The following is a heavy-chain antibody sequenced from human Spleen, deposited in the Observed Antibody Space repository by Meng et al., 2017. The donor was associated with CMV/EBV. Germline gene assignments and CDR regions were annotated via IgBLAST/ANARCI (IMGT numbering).Heavy chain of an antibody. CDR1: GFTFSSFW. CDR2: INRDGSST. CDR3: ARGIAADAPCDY. Sequence: GGSLRLSCAASGFTFSSFWMHWVRQAPGKGLVWVSRINRDGSSTSYADSVKGRFTISRDNAKNTLYLQMNSLRAEDTAVYYCARGIAADAPCDYWGQGTLVTVSS. J-gene: IGHJ4*02. V-gene: IGHV3-74*01. D-gene: IGHD6-13*01.